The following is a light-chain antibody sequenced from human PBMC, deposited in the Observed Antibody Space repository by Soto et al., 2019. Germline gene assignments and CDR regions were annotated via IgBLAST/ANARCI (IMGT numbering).Light chain of an antibody. CDR2: HVT. Sequence: QSALTQPASVSGSPGQSIXXXCXXTSSDIGXXXYVSWYQQHPGKAXKLMIYHVTYRPSGVSNRYSGSKSGNSASLTISGLQADDEADYYCCSLTTSHTYVFGSGTKLTFL. CDR3: CSLTTSHTYV. V-gene: IGLV2-14*03. CDR1: SSDIGXXXY. J-gene: IGLJ1*01.